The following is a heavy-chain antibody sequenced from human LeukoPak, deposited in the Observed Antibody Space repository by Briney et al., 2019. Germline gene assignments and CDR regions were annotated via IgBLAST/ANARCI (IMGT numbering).Heavy chain of an antibody. CDR2: ISSSGSTI. CDR1: GFTFSSYE. V-gene: IGHV3-48*03. D-gene: IGHD3-9*01. Sequence: PGGSLRLSCAASGFTFSSYEMNWVRQAPGKGLGWVSYISSSGSTIYYADSVKGRFTNSRDNAKNSLYLQMNSLRAEDTAVYYCALSDILTGYYHYWGQGTLVTVSS. J-gene: IGHJ4*02. CDR3: ALSDILTGYYHY.